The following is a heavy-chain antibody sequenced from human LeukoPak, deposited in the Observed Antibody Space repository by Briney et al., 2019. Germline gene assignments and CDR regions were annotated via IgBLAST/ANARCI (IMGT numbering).Heavy chain of an antibody. J-gene: IGHJ5*02. V-gene: IGHV3-74*01. Sequence: PGGSLRLSCAGSGFTFSSYWMHWVRQAPGKGLVWVSRISTDASSTTYADSVKGRFTISRDNAKDTLYLQMNSLRAEDTAVYYCARAGYDSRGHWFDPWGQGTLVTVSS. CDR2: ISTDASST. CDR1: GFTFSSYW. D-gene: IGHD3-22*01. CDR3: ARAGYDSRGHWFDP.